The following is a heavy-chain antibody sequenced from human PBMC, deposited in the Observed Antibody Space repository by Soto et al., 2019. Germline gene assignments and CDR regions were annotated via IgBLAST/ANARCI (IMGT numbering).Heavy chain of an antibody. CDR1: GYTFTSHS. V-gene: IGHV1-46*01. D-gene: IGHD4-4*01. CDR2: INPGGGAA. Sequence: ASVKVSCKASGYTFTSHSMHWVRHAPGQGLDWMGIINPGGGAATYTQKLQGRVTLTRDTSMTTVYMKLSSLRSEDTAVYYCARAYSGNLSPDYWGQGTLVTVSS. J-gene: IGHJ4*02. CDR3: ARAYSGNLSPDY.